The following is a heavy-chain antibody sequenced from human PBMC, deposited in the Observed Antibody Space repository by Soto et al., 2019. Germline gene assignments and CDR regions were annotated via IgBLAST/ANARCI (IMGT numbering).Heavy chain of an antibody. D-gene: IGHD7-27*01. V-gene: IGHV2-5*02. CDR1: GFSLITGVG. Sequence: QITLKESGPSLVRPTETLTLTCTFSGFSLITGVGVGWVRQPPGKALEWLAVIFWDKNDYYKPSLQTRVNISKDTSEDQVVLTLTNMDPEDTATYFCTQSYGSRIWGWYFHAWGQGTLVTVSS. CDR3: TQSYGSRIWGWYFHA. J-gene: IGHJ4*02. CDR2: IFWDKND.